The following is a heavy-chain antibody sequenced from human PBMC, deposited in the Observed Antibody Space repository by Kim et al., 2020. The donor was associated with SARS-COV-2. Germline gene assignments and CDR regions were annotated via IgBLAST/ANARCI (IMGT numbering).Heavy chain of an antibody. V-gene: IGHV1-3*01. CDR1: GYTFTSYA. CDR2: INAGNGNT. D-gene: IGHD3-10*01. Sequence: ASVKVSCKASGYTFTSYAMHWVRQAPGQRLEWMGWINAGNGNTKYSQKFQGRVTITRDTSASTAYMELSSLRSEDTAVYYCARGGGSGSYYNVGDYWGQGTLVPVSS. CDR3: ARGGGSGSYYNVGDY. J-gene: IGHJ4*02.